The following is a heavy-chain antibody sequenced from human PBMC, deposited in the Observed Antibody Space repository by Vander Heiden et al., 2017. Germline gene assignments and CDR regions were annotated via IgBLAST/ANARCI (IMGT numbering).Heavy chain of an antibody. CDR2: IYYSGST. Sequence: QVQLQESGPGLVKPSETLSLTCTVSGGSISSYYWSWIRQPPGKGLEWIGYIYYSGSTNYNPSLKSRVTISVDTSKNQFSLKLSSVTAADTAVYYCARDGGYYDSTNFDYWGQGTLVTVSS. CDR3: ARDGGYYDSTNFDY. CDR1: GGSISSYY. D-gene: IGHD3-22*01. J-gene: IGHJ4*02. V-gene: IGHV4-59*01.